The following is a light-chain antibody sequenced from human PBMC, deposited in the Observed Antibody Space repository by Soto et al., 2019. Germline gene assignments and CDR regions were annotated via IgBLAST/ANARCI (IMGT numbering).Light chain of an antibody. CDR1: SNDVGGYNY. CDR2: EVS. J-gene: IGLJ1*01. CDR3: ASFTSISTYV. Sequence: QSALTQPASVSGSPGQSVTISCTGTSNDVGGYNYVSWYQQHPGKAPKLVIYEVSHRPSGISERFSGSKSGFTASLTISGLQAEDESHYYCASFTSISTYVFGTGTKVTVL. V-gene: IGLV2-14*01.